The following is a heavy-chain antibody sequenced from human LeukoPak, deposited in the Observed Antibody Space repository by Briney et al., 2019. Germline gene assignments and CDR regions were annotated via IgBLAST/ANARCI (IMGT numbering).Heavy chain of an antibody. CDR3: ARSTSYYGSGKPYYFDY. J-gene: IGHJ4*02. CDR2: INPNSGGT. CDR1: GYTFTGYY. V-gene: IGHV1-2*02. D-gene: IGHD3-10*01. Sequence: GASVKVSCKASGYTFTGYYMHWVRQAPGQGLEWMGWINPNSGGTNYAQKFQGRVTMTRDTSISTAYMELSRLRSDDTAVYYCARSTSYYGSGKPYYFDYWGQGTLVTVSS.